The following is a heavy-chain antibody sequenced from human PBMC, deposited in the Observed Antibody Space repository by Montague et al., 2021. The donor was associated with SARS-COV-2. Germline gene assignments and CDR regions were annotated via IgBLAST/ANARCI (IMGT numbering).Heavy chain of an antibody. CDR3: VSLWKYGSWSRYAPWDYYNYGVDV. CDR1: GGSITSSGYY. V-gene: IGHV4-39*01. D-gene: IGHD3-10*01. CDR2: IYYSGST. J-gene: IGHJ6*02. Sequence: SETLSLTCSVSGGSITSSGYYWGWIRQSPDKGLEWIGNIYYSGSTYYNPSLKSRVTISVDTSKYQFSLKLSSVTAADTAVYYCVSLWKYGSWSRYAPWDYYNYGVDVWGQGTTVTVAS.